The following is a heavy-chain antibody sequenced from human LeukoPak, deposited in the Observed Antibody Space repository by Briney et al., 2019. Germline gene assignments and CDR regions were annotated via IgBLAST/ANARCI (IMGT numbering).Heavy chain of an antibody. CDR1: GFTFSSYA. CDR2: IGGDAVST. V-gene: IGHV3-23*01. Sequence: GGSLRLSCAASGFTFSSYAMSWVRQAPGKGLEWVSAIGGDAVSTYYADSVKGRFSISRDNSKNTLYLQMNSLRADDTAVYYCAKDLWKADYWGQGTLVTVS. D-gene: IGHD3-3*01. CDR3: AKDLWKADY. J-gene: IGHJ4*02.